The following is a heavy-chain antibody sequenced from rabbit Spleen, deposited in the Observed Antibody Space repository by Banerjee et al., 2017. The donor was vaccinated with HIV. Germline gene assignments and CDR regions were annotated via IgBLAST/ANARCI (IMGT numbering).Heavy chain of an antibody. D-gene: IGHD1-1*01. CDR1: GISFGFSDY. J-gene: IGHJ6*01. CDR2: IDAGSSDFT. V-gene: IGHV1S45*01. CDR3: ARDTSSSFSSYGMDL. Sequence: QEQVVESGGGLVQPEGSLTLTCTASGISFGFSDYMCWVRQAPGKGLEWIACIDAGSSDFTYHASWAKGRFTISKTSSTTVTLQMTSLTAADTATYFCARDTSSSFSSYGMDLWGQGTLVTVS.